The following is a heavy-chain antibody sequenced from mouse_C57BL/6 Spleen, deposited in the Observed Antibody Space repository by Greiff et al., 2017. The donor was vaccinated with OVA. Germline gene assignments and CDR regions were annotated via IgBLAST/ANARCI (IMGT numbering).Heavy chain of an antibody. Sequence: LQQSGPELVKPGASVKISCKASGYSFTGYYMNWVKQSPEKSLEWIGEINPSTGGTTYNQKFKAKATLTVDKSSSTAYMQLKSLTSEDSAVYYCARYSNYGYFDVWGTGTTVTVSS. CDR1: GYSFTGYY. V-gene: IGHV1-42*01. J-gene: IGHJ1*03. CDR3: ARYSNYGYFDV. D-gene: IGHD2-5*01. CDR2: INPSTGGT.